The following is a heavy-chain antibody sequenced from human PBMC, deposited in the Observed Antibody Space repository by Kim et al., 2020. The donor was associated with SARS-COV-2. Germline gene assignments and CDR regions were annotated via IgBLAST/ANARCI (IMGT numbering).Heavy chain of an antibody. J-gene: IGHJ4*01. CDR3: AKAVSAAGTWGNYFDY. Sequence: GGSLRLSCAASGFTFSSYGMHWVRQAPGKGLEWVAVISYDGSNKYYADSVKGRFTISRDNSKNTLYLQMNSLRAEDTAVYYCAKAVSAAGTWGNYFDYWG. V-gene: IGHV3-30*18. CDR2: ISYDGSNK. D-gene: IGHD6-13*01. CDR1: GFTFSSYG.